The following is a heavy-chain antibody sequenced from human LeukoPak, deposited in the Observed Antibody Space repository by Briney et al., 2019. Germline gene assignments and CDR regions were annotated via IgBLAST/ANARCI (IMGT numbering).Heavy chain of an antibody. D-gene: IGHD2-2*01. CDR1: GYTFTSYD. V-gene: IGHV1-8*01. J-gene: IGHJ4*02. CDR3: ARGPPDSTHSDY. CDR2: MRPNNGNS. Sequence: ASVKVSGKASGYTFTSYDVNWVRQAAGQGLEWIGWMRPNNGNSGFAQKFQGRVTMTRDTSISTAYMELRSLTSEDTAVYYCARGPPDSTHSDYWGQGTLVTVSS.